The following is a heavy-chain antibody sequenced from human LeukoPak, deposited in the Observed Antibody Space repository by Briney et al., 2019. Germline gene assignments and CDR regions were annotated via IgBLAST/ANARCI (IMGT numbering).Heavy chain of an antibody. Sequence: SETLSLTCTVSGGSISSSSYYWGWIRQPPGKGLEWIGSIYYSGGTYYNPSLKSRATISVDTSKNQFSLRLNSVTAADTALYYCARHDPFQYWGQGALVTVSS. CDR1: GGSISSSSYY. CDR3: ARHDPFQY. J-gene: IGHJ4*02. V-gene: IGHV4-39*01. CDR2: IYYSGGT.